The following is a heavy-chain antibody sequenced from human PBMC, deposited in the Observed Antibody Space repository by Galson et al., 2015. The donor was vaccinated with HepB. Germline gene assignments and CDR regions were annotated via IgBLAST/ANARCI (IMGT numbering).Heavy chain of an antibody. CDR1: GYTFTGYY. V-gene: IGHV1-2*06. D-gene: IGHD7-27*01. Sequence: SVKVSCKASGYTFTGYYMHWVRQAPGQGLEWMGRINPNSGGTNYAQKFQGRVTMTRDTSISTAYMELSRLRSDDTAVYYCARDPPGDLRAFDIWGQGTMVTVSS. J-gene: IGHJ3*02. CDR2: INPNSGGT. CDR3: ARDPPGDLRAFDI.